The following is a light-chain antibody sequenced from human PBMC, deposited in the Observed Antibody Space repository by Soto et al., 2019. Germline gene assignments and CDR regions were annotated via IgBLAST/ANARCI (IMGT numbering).Light chain of an antibody. CDR1: QSISSW. Sequence: DIQVTQSPSTLSASVGDRVTITCRASQSISSWLAWYQQKPGKAPKLLIYKASSLESGVPSRFSGSGSGTEFTLTISSLQPDDFATYYCQHYNRYPFTFGPGTRVDIK. CDR3: QHYNRYPFT. V-gene: IGKV1-5*03. J-gene: IGKJ3*01. CDR2: KAS.